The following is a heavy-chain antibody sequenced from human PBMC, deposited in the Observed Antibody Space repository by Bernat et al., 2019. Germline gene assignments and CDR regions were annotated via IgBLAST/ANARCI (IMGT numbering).Heavy chain of an antibody. CDR3: AAFLGVATTGAGLNAFDI. CDR2: ISGSGGST. Sequence: EVQLVESGGGLVQPGGSLRLSCAASGFTFSSYAMSWVRQAPGKGLEWVSAISGSGGSTYYADSVKGRFTISRDNSKNTLYLQMNSLRAEDTAVYYCAAFLGVATTGAGLNAFDIWGQGTMVTVSS. D-gene: IGHD5-12*01. V-gene: IGHV3-23*04. CDR1: GFTFSSYA. J-gene: IGHJ3*02.